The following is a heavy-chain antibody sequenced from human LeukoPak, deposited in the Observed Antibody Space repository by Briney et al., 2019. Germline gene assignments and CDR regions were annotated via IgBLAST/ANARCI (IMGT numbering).Heavy chain of an antibody. Sequence: GSLRLSCTASGFAFDEHGKSWVRQVPGKGLEWVSGINWSGGSTGYADPLRGRFTISRDNAKNSLYLQMDSLRAEDTALYYCARAPITSPFYFDYWGQGTLVTVSS. CDR3: ARAPITSPFYFDY. J-gene: IGHJ4*02. D-gene: IGHD2-2*01. CDR2: INWSGGST. CDR1: GFAFDEHG. V-gene: IGHV3-20*04.